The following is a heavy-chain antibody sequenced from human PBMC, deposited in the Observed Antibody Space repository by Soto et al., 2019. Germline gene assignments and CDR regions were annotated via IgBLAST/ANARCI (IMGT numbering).Heavy chain of an antibody. V-gene: IGHV1-2*04. Sequence: QVQLVQSGAEVKKPGASVKVSCKASGYTFTGYYMHWVRQAPGQGLEWMGWINPNSGGTNYAQKFQGWVTMTRDTSISTAHMELSRLRSDDTAVYYCARGGSLWFGELSADYYGMDVWGQGTTVTVSS. CDR1: GYTFTGYY. D-gene: IGHD3-10*01. J-gene: IGHJ6*02. CDR3: ARGGSLWFGELSADYYGMDV. CDR2: INPNSGGT.